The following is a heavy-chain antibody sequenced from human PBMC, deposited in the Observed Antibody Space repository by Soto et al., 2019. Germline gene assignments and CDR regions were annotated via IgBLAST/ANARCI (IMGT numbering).Heavy chain of an antibody. V-gene: IGHV5-51*01. CDR3: ARLAMATRRGYYGMDV. D-gene: IGHD5-12*01. Sequence: PGESLKISCKGSGYSFTSYWIGWVRQVPGKGLEWMGIIYTGDSDTRYSPSFQGQVAISADKSISTAYLQWSSLKASDTAIYYCARLAMATRRGYYGMDVWGQGTTVTVSS. CDR2: IYTGDSDT. CDR1: GYSFTSYW. J-gene: IGHJ6*02.